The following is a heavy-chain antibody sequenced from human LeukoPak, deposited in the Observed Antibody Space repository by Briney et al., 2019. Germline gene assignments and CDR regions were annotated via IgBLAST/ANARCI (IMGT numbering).Heavy chain of an antibody. Sequence: GGSLRLSCAASGFTFSSYAMTWVRQAPGKGLEWVSTISGSGSSTYYADSVKGRFTISRDNSKNTLYVQVNSLGTEDTAAYYCAKGSYYDSSGSFYFDYWGQGTLVTVSS. D-gene: IGHD3-22*01. CDR3: AKGSYYDSSGSFYFDY. J-gene: IGHJ4*02. CDR2: ISGSGSST. CDR1: GFTFSSYA. V-gene: IGHV3-23*01.